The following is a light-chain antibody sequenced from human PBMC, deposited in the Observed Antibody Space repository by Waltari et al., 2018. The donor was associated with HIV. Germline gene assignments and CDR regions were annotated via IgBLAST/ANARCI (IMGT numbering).Light chain of an antibody. CDR3: CSYAGPSGLSEV. CDR2: DVN. Sequence: QSALTQPASVSGSPGQSITISCTGTSRDIGAYDYVSWYRQHPGTAPKLMIYDVNQRPSGVSNRFSGSKSGNTASLTISGLQAEDEGDYHCCSYAGPSGLSEVFGGGTKLTVL. V-gene: IGLV2-23*02. J-gene: IGLJ2*01. CDR1: SRDIGAYDY.